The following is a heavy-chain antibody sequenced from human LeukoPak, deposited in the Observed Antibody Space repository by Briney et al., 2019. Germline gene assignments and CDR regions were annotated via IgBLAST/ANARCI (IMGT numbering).Heavy chain of an antibody. CDR2: ISSSSSYR. J-gene: IGHJ4*02. Sequence: GGSLRLSCAASGFTFSSYSMNWVRQAPGKGLEWVSSISSSSSYRYYADSVKGRFTISRDNAKNSLYLQMNSLRAEDTAVYYCAREAEWELLPFDYWGQGTLVTVSS. CDR3: AREAEWELLPFDY. V-gene: IGHV3-21*01. D-gene: IGHD1-26*01. CDR1: GFTFSSYS.